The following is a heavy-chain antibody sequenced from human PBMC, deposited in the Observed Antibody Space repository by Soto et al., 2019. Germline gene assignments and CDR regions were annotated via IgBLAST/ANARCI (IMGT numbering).Heavy chain of an antibody. CDR3: ARAPFWNGSCDS. V-gene: IGHV1-18*01. D-gene: IGHD3-3*01. J-gene: IGHJ5*02. Sequence: ASVNGSCKAAGYTFTSYGISWVRQAPGQGLEWMGWISAYNGNTNYAQKLQGRVTMTTDTSTGTAYMELKNLKSDDTAMYYFARAPFWNGSCDSLGQGLPVSVPP. CDR2: ISAYNGNT. CDR1: GYTFTSYG.